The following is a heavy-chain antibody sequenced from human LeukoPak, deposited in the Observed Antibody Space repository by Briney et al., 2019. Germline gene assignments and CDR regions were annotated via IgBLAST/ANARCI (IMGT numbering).Heavy chain of an antibody. J-gene: IGHJ3*02. CDR2: ISGSGGST. CDR3: AKDTVDCYSRWCAFDI. CDR1: GFTFSSYA. D-gene: IGHD2-21*02. Sequence: QPGGSLRLSCAASGFTFSSYAMSWVRQAPGKGLEWVSAISGSGGSTYYADSVKGRFTISRDNSKNTLYLQMNSLRAEDTAVYYCAKDTVDCYSRWCAFDIWGQGTMVTVSS. V-gene: IGHV3-23*01.